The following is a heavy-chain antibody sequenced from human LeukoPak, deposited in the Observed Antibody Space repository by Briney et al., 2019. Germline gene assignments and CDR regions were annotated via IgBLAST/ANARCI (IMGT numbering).Heavy chain of an antibody. CDR1: GYSFNTYW. D-gene: IGHD4-23*01. V-gene: IGHV5-51*01. CDR3: ARLDNYGGNSPWFDP. CDR2: IYPGDSDT. Sequence: GESLKISCKAAGYSFNTYWIGWVRQMPGKGLEWMGIIYPGDSDTRYSPSFQGQVTISADKSISTAYLQWSSLKASDTAMYYCARLDNYGGNSPWFDPWGQGTLVTVSS. J-gene: IGHJ5*02.